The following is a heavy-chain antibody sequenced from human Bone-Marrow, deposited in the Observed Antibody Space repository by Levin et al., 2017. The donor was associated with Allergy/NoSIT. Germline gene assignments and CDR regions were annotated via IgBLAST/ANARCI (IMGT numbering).Heavy chain of an antibody. CDR1: GFTFRSYG. D-gene: IGHD3-10*01. CDR3: ARDHDGEDEYFDF. J-gene: IGHJ4*02. CDR2: IKQDGSDK. V-gene: IGHV3-7*01. Sequence: GGSLRLSCAASGFTFRSYGMYWVRQAPGKGPEWVANIKQDGSDKYYVDSVEGRFTVSRDNAKNSLYLQMNSLRVEDTAVYYCARDHDGEDEYFDFWGQGTLVTVSS.